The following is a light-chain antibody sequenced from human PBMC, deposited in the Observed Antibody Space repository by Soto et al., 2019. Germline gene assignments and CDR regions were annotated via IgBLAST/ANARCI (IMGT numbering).Light chain of an antibody. J-gene: IGLJ3*02. CDR1: SSDVGGYNY. Sequence: QSALTQPASVSGSPGQSITISCTGTSSDVGGYNYVSWYQQHPGKAPKLMIYEVSNRPSGVSNRISGSKSGNTASLTISGLQAEDEADYYCSSYTTISTLEVFGGGTKVTVL. V-gene: IGLV2-14*01. CDR3: SSYTTISTLEV. CDR2: EVS.